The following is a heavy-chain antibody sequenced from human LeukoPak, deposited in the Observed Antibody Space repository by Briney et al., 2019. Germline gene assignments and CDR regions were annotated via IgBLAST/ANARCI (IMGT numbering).Heavy chain of an antibody. Sequence: PGGSLRLSCAASGFAFSSQAMGWVRQAPGKGLEWVSVISDSGSITYYADSVKGRFTISRDNGKNSLFLQMNSLRDDDTAVYYCARDAYYDNSGYYYDYWGQGTLVTVSS. J-gene: IGHJ4*02. CDR2: ISDSGSIT. V-gene: IGHV3-23*01. CDR1: GFAFSSQA. D-gene: IGHD3-22*01. CDR3: ARDAYYDNSGYYYDY.